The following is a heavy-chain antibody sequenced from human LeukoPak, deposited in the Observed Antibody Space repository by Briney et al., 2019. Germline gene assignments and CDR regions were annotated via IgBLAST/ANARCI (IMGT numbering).Heavy chain of an antibody. CDR3: AKPVGMLNDAFDI. D-gene: IGHD3-16*01. CDR1: GFTFSSYA. V-gene: IGHV3-23*01. J-gene: IGHJ3*02. CDR2: ISGSGGST. Sequence: GGSLRLPCAASGFTFSSYAMSWVRQAPGKGLEWVSAISGSGGSTYYADSVKGRFTISRDNSKNTLYLQMNSLRAEDTAVYYCAKPVGMLNDAFDIWGQGTMVTVSS.